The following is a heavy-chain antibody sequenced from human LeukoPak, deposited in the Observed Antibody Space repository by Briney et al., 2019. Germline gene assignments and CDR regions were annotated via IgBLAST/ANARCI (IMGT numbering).Heavy chain of an antibody. CDR3: ARVREGYGDFGEY. Sequence: GGSLTLSCAASGFTFAGYAMNWVRQALGKGLEWISVVRGTGESKYYADSVKGRFTISRDNSKNTLFLRMNSLKADDTAVYYCARVREGYGDFGEYWGLGSLVTVS. V-gene: IGHV3-23*01. CDR1: GFTFAGYA. J-gene: IGHJ4*02. CDR2: VRGTGESK. D-gene: IGHD4-17*01.